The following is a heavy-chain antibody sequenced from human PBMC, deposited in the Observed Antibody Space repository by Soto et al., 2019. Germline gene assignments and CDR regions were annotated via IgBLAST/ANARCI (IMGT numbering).Heavy chain of an antibody. V-gene: IGHV1-18*01. J-gene: IGHJ6*02. Sequence: QVQLVQSGAEVKKPGASVKVSRKASGYTFTTYDISWVRQAPGQGLEWMGRISTYNGNTNYPQSLQGRVTITTDTSTTTDYMELRNLISDDTAVYYCARDPYHVLMVNAPNLYGMDVWGQGTTVTVSS. D-gene: IGHD2-8*01. CDR3: ARDPYHVLMVNAPNLYGMDV. CDR1: GYTFTTYD. CDR2: ISTYNGNT.